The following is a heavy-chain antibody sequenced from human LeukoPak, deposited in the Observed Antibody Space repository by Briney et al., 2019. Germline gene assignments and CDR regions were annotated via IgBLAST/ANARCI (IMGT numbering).Heavy chain of an antibody. Sequence: GGSLRLSCAASGFTFSSYWMHWVRQAPGKGLVWVSDINTDGGSARCADSVKGRFTISRDNAKNTLYLQMNSLRAEDTAVYYCGRVGELGYWGQGTLVTVSS. CDR2: INTDGGSA. D-gene: IGHD1-26*01. CDR3: GRVGELGY. J-gene: IGHJ4*02. V-gene: IGHV3-74*01. CDR1: GFTFSSYW.